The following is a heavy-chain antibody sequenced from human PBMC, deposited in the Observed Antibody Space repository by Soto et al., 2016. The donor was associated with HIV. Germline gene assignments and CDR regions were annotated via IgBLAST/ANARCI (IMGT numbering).Heavy chain of an antibody. CDR3: TTDRVLLVPTIPIVSSRAEYFQH. CDR2: VKTKTDGGTT. D-gene: IGHD2-15*01. V-gene: IGHV3-15*01. Sequence: EVYLVESGGGLVKPGGSLRLSCEASGFTFSNAWMSWVRQAPGKGLEWIGHVKTKTDGGTTDYAAPVKGRFTISRDDLKNTLYLQMNSLKIEDTAAYYCTTDRVLLVPTIPIVSSRAEYFQHWGQGTLVTVSS. J-gene: IGHJ1*01. CDR1: GFTFSNAW.